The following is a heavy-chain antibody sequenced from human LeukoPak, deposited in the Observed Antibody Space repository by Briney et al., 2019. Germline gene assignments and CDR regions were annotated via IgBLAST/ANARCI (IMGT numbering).Heavy chain of an antibody. Sequence: SETLSLTCTVSGGSISSYFWSWIRQPPGKGLEWIGYIYYSGSTNYNPSLKSRVTILVDTSKNQFSLELSSVTAADTAVYYCARQGSRWLGTFDYWGQGTLVTVSS. D-gene: IGHD6-13*01. CDR2: IYYSGST. V-gene: IGHV4-59*08. CDR1: GGSISSYF. CDR3: ARQGSRWLGTFDY. J-gene: IGHJ4*02.